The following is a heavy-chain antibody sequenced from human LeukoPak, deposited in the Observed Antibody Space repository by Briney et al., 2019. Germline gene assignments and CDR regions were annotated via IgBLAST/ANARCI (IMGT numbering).Heavy chain of an antibody. J-gene: IGHJ4*02. CDR3: ARCRIGELSTFDY. V-gene: IGHV3-30-3*01. CDR1: GFTFSSYA. Sequence: GGSLRLSCAASGFTFSSYAMHWVRQAPGKGLEWVAVISYDGSNKYYADSVKGRFTISRDNSKNTLYLQMNSLRAEDTAVYYCARCRIGELSTFDYWGQGTLVTVSS. CDR2: ISYDGSNK. D-gene: IGHD3-10*01.